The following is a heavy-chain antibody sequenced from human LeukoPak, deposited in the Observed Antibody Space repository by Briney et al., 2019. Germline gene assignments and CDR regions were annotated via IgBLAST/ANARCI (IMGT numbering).Heavy chain of an antibody. CDR1: GFTFSSYD. J-gene: IGHJ4*02. D-gene: IGHD6-13*01. CDR2: IGTAGDT. V-gene: IGHV3-13*01. Sequence: GGSLRLSCAASGFTFSSYDMHWVRQATGKGLEWVSAIGTAGDTYYPGSVKGRFTTSRENAKNSLYLQMNSLRAGDTAVYYCARAPRGGSSWYGQSVYYFDYWGQGTLVTVSS. CDR3: ARAPRGGSSWYGQSVYYFDY.